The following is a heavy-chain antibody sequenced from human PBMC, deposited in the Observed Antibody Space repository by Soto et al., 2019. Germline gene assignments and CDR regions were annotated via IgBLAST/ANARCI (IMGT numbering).Heavy chain of an antibody. J-gene: IGHJ6*02. CDR2: IIPIFGTA. CDR3: ARYPVGVGSSDYYYYGMDV. D-gene: IGHD6-6*01. Sequence: GXSVKVSFNASGGTFSSYAISLVRHSPGQGLEWMGGIIPIFGTANYAQKFQGRVTITADESTSTAYMELSSLRSEDTAVYYCARYPVGVGSSDYYYYGMDVWGQGTTVTVSS. V-gene: IGHV1-69*01. CDR1: GGTFSSYA.